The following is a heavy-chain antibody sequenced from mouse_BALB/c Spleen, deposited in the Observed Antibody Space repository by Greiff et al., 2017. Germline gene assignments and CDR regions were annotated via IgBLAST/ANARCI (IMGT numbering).Heavy chain of an antibody. V-gene: IGHV1-7*01. CDR2: INPSTGYT. CDR1: GYTFTSYW. D-gene: IGHD2-1*01. CDR3: ARNGNYADYYAMDY. J-gene: IGHJ4*01. Sequence: QVHVKQSGAELAKPGASVKMSCKASGYTFTSYWMHWVKQRPGQGLEWIGYINPSTGYTEYNQKFKDKATLTADKSSSTAYMQLSSLTSEDSAVYYCARNGNYADYYAMDYWGQGTSVTVSS.